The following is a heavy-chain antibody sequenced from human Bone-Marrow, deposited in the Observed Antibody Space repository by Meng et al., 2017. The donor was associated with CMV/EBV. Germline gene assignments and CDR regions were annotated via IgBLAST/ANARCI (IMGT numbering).Heavy chain of an antibody. Sequence: GESLKISCVASGFTFSSYAMNWVRQAPGKGLEWVSVISGGGSTTYYADSVKGRFTLSRDNSKNTVYLQMNSLRADDTAVYYCAKKVSGNATLDYWGQGTLVTVSS. J-gene: IGHJ4*02. CDR3: AKKVSGNATLDY. V-gene: IGHV3-23*01. CDR2: ISGGGSTT. CDR1: GFTFSSYA. D-gene: IGHD5/OR15-5a*01.